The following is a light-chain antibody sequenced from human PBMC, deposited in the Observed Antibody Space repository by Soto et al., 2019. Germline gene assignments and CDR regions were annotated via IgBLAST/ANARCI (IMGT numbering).Light chain of an antibody. Sequence: ETLLTQSPGTLSLSPGERATLSCRASQIVSSSYLAWYQQKPGQAPRLLMYGASSRATGIPDRFRGSGSGTDFTLTISRLEPEDFAVYYCQQYGSSPLTFGQGTKVDIK. J-gene: IGKJ1*01. V-gene: IGKV3-20*01. CDR3: QQYGSSPLT. CDR1: QIVSSSY. CDR2: GAS.